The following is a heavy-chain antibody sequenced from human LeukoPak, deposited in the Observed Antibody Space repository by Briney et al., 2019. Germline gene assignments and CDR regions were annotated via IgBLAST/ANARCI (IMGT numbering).Heavy chain of an antibody. Sequence: GGSLRLSCAASGFTFSSYSMNWVRQAPGKGLEWVSFISTSSIYIYYADSVKGRFTISRDNSKNTLYLQMNSLRAEDTAVYYCAKEIWPTVTTPGWTYFDYWGQGALVTVSS. CDR1: GFTFSSYS. J-gene: IGHJ4*02. CDR3: AKEIWPTVTTPGWTYFDY. V-gene: IGHV3-21*01. CDR2: ISTSSIYI. D-gene: IGHD4-17*01.